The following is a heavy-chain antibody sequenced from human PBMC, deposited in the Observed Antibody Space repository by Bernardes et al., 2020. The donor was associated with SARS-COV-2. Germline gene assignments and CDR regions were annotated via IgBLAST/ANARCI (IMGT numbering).Heavy chain of an antibody. CDR2: INPSGGST. V-gene: IGHV1-46*03. J-gene: IGHJ6*02. CDR3: ARDAGITIFGVAPPGYYGMDV. D-gene: IGHD3-3*01. Sequence: ASVKVSCMASGYTFTSYYMHWVRQAPGQGLEWMGIINPSGGSTSYAQKFQGRVTMTRDTSTSTVYMELSSLRSEDTAVYYCARDAGITIFGVAPPGYYGMDVWGQGTTVTVSS. CDR1: GYTFTSYY.